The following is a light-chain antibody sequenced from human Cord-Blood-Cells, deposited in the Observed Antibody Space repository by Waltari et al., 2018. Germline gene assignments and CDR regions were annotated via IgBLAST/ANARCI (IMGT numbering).Light chain of an antibody. V-gene: IGLV1-47*01. CDR3: AAWDDSLSGPV. CDR2: RNN. Sequence: QSVLTQPPSASGTPGQRVTISCSGSSSNIGSNYVSWYQQYPGTAPKLLIYRNNQRPSGVPDRFSGSKSGTSASLAISGLRSEDEADYYCAAWDDSLSGPVFGGGTKLTVL. J-gene: IGLJ3*02. CDR1: SSNIGSNY.